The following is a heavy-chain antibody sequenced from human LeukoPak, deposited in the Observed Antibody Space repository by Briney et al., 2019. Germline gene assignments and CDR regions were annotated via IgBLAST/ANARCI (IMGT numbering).Heavy chain of an antibody. V-gene: IGHV4-59*08. CDR1: GGSISSYY. J-gene: IGHJ4*02. CDR2: IYYSGST. CDR3: ARQSALFDY. Sequence: SETLSLTCPVSGGSISSYYWSWIRQPPRKGLEWIGYIYYSGSTNYNPSLKSRVTISVDTSKNQFSLKLSSVTAADTAVYYCARQSALFDYWGQGTLVTVSS.